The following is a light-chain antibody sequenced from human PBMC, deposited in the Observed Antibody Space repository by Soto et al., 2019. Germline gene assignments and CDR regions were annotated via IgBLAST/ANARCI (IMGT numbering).Light chain of an antibody. J-gene: IGLJ2*01. CDR1: GSSIGTNT. CDR2: GNN. CDR3: AAWDGSLNNVL. Sequence: QSVLTQPPSASGTPGQRVTISCSGSGSSIGTNTVNWYRQLPGTVPKLLIYGNNQRPSGVPDRFSGSKSGTSASLAISGLQSEDEADYYCAAWDGSLNNVLFGGGTKLSVL. V-gene: IGLV1-44*01.